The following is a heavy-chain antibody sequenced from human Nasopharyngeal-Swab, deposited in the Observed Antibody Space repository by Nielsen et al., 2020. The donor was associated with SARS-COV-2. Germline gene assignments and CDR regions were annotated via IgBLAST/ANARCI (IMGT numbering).Heavy chain of an antibody. D-gene: IGHD3-16*01. CDR1: GFTFSSYG. Sequence: GESLKISCAASGFTFSSYGMHWVRQAPGKGLEWVAFIWYDGFNQHYADSVKGRFTISRDSFKNTLYLQLNSLRAEDTAVYYCAKDHKMDSGGGVGYMDVWGKGTTVTVSS. CDR3: AKDHKMDSGGGVGYMDV. V-gene: IGHV3-30*02. CDR2: IWYDGFNQ. J-gene: IGHJ6*03.